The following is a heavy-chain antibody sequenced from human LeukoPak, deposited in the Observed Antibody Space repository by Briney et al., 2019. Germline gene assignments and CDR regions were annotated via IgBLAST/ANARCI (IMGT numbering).Heavy chain of an antibody. Sequence: GGSLRLSCAASGFTFNDYYMSWIRQAPGKGLEWLSYIKIGGTNTHYADSVKGRFTISRDNSKKSLYLQMNNLRAEDTAVYYCATDGAGFDTWGQGVPVTASS. CDR1: GFTFNDYY. J-gene: IGHJ5*02. CDR3: ATDGAGFDT. CDR2: IKIGGTNT. V-gene: IGHV3-11*05.